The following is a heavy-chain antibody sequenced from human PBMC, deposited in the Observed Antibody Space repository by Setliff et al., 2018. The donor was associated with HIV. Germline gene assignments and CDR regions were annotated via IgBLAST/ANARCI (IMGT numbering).Heavy chain of an antibody. CDR3: AMGSSGYSFDY. Sequence: SETLSLTCSVSGGSISSSSYYWGWIRQPPGKGPDWIGSMSYTGTTYDNPSLKSRVTISVDTSKNQFSLKLTSVTAADAAVYFCAMGSSGYSFDYWGQGSLVTVSS. D-gene: IGHD3-22*01. CDR2: MSYTGTT. CDR1: GGSISSSSYY. J-gene: IGHJ4*02. V-gene: IGHV4-39*01.